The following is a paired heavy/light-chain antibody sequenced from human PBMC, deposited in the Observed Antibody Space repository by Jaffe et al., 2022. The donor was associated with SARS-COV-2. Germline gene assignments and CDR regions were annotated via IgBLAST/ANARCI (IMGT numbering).Heavy chain of an antibody. D-gene: IGHD1-1*01. J-gene: IGHJ4*02. CDR2: IKYDATEK. Sequence: EVQLVEFGGGLVQPGGSLRLSCAASGFTFDSHWMNWVRQAPGKGLECVASIKYDATEKSYVDSVKGRFTISRDNAKNSVHLQMNSLRVEDTAVYYCTRDGVAPGIYHDYWGQGTLVTVFS. V-gene: IGHV3-7*01. CDR3: TRDGVAPGIYHDY. CDR1: GFTFDSHW.
Light chain of an antibody. V-gene: IGKV3-15*01. J-gene: IGKJ1*01. CDR3: QQHKNWPWT. CDR1: QSISSY. CDR2: GAS. Sequence: EIVMTQSPATLSMSPGERVTLSCRASQSISSYLAWYQQKPGQAPRLFIYGASTRATGIPARFSGSGSGTEFTLTISSLQSEDFAVYYCQQHKNWPWTFGQGTKVDIK.